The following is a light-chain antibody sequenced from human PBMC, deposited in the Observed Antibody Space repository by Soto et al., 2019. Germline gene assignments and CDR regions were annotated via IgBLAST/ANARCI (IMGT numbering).Light chain of an antibody. CDR1: SSDVGGYNF. Sequence: QSALTQPPSASGSPGQSVTISCTGTSSDVGGYNFVSWYQQHPGKAPQLMIYDVTKRPSGVPDRFSGSKSGSTASLTISGLQAGDEADYYCCSYAGSYSLLVFGGGTKVTVL. CDR3: CSYAGSYSLLV. CDR2: DVT. J-gene: IGLJ2*01. V-gene: IGLV2-11*01.